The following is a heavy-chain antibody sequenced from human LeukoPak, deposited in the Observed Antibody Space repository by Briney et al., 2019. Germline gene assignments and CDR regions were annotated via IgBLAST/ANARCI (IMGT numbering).Heavy chain of an antibody. CDR3: ARWLAAVPKMFDP. V-gene: IGHV4-34*01. CDR2: ISYSGTT. J-gene: IGHJ5*02. D-gene: IGHD6-13*01. CDR1: GGSLSSGY. Sequence: SQTLSLTCAVSGGSLSSGYWTWIRQPPGKGLEWIGEISYSGTTNYNPSLKSRVTISADTSKNQLSLKLRSVTAADTAVYYCARWLAAVPKMFDPWGQGTLVTVPS.